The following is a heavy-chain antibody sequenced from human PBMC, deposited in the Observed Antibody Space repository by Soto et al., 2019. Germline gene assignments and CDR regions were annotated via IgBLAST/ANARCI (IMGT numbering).Heavy chain of an antibody. D-gene: IGHD3-22*01. CDR1: GGSISSGGYS. V-gene: IGHV4-30-2*01. Sequence: QLQLQESGSGLVKPSQTLSLTCAVSGGSISSGGYSWSWIRQPPGKGLEWIGYIYHSGSTYYNPSLKSRVTISVHRSKNQFSLKLSSVTAVDTAVYYCARGGYYDSSGYYYFDYWGQGTLVTVSS. CDR2: IYHSGST. J-gene: IGHJ4*02. CDR3: ARGGYYDSSGYYYFDY.